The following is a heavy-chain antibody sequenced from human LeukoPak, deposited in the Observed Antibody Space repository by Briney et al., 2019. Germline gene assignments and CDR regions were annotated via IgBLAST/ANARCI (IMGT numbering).Heavy chain of an antibody. D-gene: IGHD2-21*02. V-gene: IGHV5-51*01. CDR1: GYMFSTHW. J-gene: IGHJ4*02. CDR2: IYPGDSDI. CDR3: ARVGGGDHQCDFDL. Sequence: GASLQISCKGSGYMFSTHWIAWVRPMPGKGLECLGVIYPGDSDIRYSPSFQGQVTFSADKSISTAYLQWTSLKSSDTAMYYCARVGGGDHQCDFDLWGQGTLVIVSS.